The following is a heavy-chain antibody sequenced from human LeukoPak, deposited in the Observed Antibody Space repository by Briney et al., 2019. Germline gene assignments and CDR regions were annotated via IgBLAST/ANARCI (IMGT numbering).Heavy chain of an antibody. CDR1: GFTFSSYA. CDR2: ISGSGGST. D-gene: IGHD3-22*01. J-gene: IGHJ3*02. CDR3: AKGENYYDSSGYLAPPVFDI. V-gene: IGHV3-23*01. Sequence: GGSLRLSCAASGFTFSSYAMSWVRQAPGKGLEWVSAISGSGGSTYYADSVKSRFTISRDNSKNTLYLQMNSLRAEDTAVYYCAKGENYYDSSGYLAPPVFDIWGQGTMVTVSS.